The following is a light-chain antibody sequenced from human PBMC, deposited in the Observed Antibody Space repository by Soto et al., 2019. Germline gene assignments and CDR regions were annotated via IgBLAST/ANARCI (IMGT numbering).Light chain of an antibody. J-gene: IGKJ4*01. CDR2: AAS. CDR1: QSISPY. Sequence: DIEMTESRSSQSTTVGDRVTITCRASQSISPYLNWYQQKPGEAPNLLIYAASSLQSGVPSRFSASGSGTDFTLTISSLQPEDFATYYCQQSYSTPLTFGGGTKWISN. V-gene: IGKV1-39*01. CDR3: QQSYSTPLT.